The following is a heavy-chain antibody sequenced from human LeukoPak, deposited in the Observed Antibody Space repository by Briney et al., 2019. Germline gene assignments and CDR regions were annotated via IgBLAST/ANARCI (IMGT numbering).Heavy chain of an antibody. J-gene: IGHJ4*02. CDR2: INHSGST. V-gene: IGHV4-34*01. CDR3: AREVSVFDY. CDR1: GFTFSSYA. D-gene: IGHD4-17*01. Sequence: TGGSLRLSCAASGFTFSSYAMSWVRQAPGKGLEWIGEINHSGSTNYNPSLKSRVTISVDTSKNQFSLKLSSVTAADTAVYYCAREVSVFDYWGQGTLVTVSS.